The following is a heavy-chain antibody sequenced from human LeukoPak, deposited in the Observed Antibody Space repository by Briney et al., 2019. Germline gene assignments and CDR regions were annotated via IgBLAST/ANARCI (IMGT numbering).Heavy chain of an antibody. Sequence: PSETLSLTCTVSGGSISSSSYYWGWIRQPPGKGLEWIGSIYYSGSTNYNPSLKSRVTISADTSKNQFSLKLRSVTAADTAVYYCARVYGSGYDFRGAFDIWGQGTMVTVSS. D-gene: IGHD5-12*01. CDR1: GGSISSSSYY. CDR2: IYYSGST. CDR3: ARVYGSGYDFRGAFDI. V-gene: IGHV4-39*07. J-gene: IGHJ3*02.